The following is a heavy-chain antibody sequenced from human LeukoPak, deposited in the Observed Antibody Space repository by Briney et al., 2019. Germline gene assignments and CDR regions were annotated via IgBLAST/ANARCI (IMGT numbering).Heavy chain of an antibody. V-gene: IGHV3-7*04. Sequence: GGSLRLSCAASGFTFSSYWMSWVRQAPGKGLEWVANINQGGSEEYYVDSVKGRFTISRDNDKNSLYLQMNSLRAEDTAVYYCARGRYSSGWYGDFDYWGQRTLVTVSS. J-gene: IGHJ4*02. CDR1: GFTFSSYW. CDR3: ARGRYSSGWYGDFDY. D-gene: IGHD6-19*01. CDR2: INQGGSEE.